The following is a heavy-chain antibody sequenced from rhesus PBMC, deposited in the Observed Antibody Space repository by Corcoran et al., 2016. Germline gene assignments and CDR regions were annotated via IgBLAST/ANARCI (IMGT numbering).Heavy chain of an antibody. J-gene: IGHJ6*01. CDR2: IYDRGGST. CDR1: GGSIRSSNW. Sequence: QVQLQESGPAVVKPSETLSLTCAVSGGSIRSSNWWSWFRQSPGKGLEWIEGIYDRGGSTVNNPSRKRRVTMSTDTSKNQFARKLSSVTAADTAGYYGARLTTPSGYYGLDSWGQGVVVTVSS. CDR3: ARLTTPSGYYGLDS. D-gene: IGHD2-15*01. V-gene: IGHV4-93*02.